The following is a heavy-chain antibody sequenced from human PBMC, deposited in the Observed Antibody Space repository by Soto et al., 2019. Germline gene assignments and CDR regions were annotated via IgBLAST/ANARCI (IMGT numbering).Heavy chain of an antibody. CDR2: TYYRSKWYN. CDR3: TGYKTGTNSFDI. D-gene: IGHD1-1*01. J-gene: IGHJ3*02. CDR1: GDSVSSNSGA. V-gene: IGHV6-1*01. Sequence: KHSQTLSLTCAISGDSVSSNSGAWNWIRQSPSRGLEWLGRTYYRSKWYNDYAVSVKSRITINPDTSKNQFSLQLNSVTPEDTALYYCTGYKTGTNSFDIWGQGTMVTVSS.